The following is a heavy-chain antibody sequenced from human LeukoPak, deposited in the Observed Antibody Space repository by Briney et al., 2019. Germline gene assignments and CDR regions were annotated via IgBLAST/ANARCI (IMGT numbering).Heavy chain of an antibody. Sequence: PGGSLRLSCAASGFTFSSYAMHWVRQAPGKGLEWVAVISYDGSNKYYADSVKGRFTISRDNSKNTLYLQMNSLRAEDTAVYYCARHTADYYDSSFSPLDYWGQGTLVTVSS. CDR1: GFTFSSYA. CDR2: ISYDGSNK. CDR3: ARHTADYYDSSFSPLDY. D-gene: IGHD3-22*01. V-gene: IGHV3-30-3*01. J-gene: IGHJ4*02.